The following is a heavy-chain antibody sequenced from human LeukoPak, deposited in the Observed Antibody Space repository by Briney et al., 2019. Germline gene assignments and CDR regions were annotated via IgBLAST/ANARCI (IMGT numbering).Heavy chain of an antibody. Sequence: TLSLTCTVSGGSISSGDYYWSWIRQPPGKGLEWIGNIYYSGSTYYNPSLKSRVTISVDTSKNQFSLKLSSVTAADTAVYYCARGLSYCSSTSCYYGMDVWGQGTTVTVSS. CDR1: GGSISSGDYY. J-gene: IGHJ6*02. D-gene: IGHD2-2*01. CDR3: ARGLSYCSSTSCYYGMDV. CDR2: IYYSGST. V-gene: IGHV4-30-4*01.